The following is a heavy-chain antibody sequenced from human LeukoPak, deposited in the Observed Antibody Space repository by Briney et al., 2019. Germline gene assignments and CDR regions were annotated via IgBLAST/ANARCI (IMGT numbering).Heavy chain of an antibody. V-gene: IGHV3-48*04. D-gene: IGHD5-12*01. J-gene: IGHJ4*02. CDR3: ARDFRMSIVATVAGFDY. CDR1: GFTFSSYS. Sequence: GGSLRLSCAASGFTFSSYSMNWVRQAPGKGLEWVSYISSSSSTIYYADSVKGRFTISRDNAKNSLYLQMNSLRAEDTAVYYCARDFRMSIVATVAGFDYWGQGTLVTVSS. CDR2: ISSSSSTI.